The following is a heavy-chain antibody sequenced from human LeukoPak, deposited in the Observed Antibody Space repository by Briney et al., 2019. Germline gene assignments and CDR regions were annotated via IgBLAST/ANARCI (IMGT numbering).Heavy chain of an antibody. D-gene: IGHD6-13*01. CDR2: ISGSGDDT. CDR3: AGSQLILFDF. Sequence: GGSLRLSCAASGFTVSTSYMSWVRQAPGKGLEWVSAISGSGDDTYYADSVRGRFTISRDNSRNILYLQMNSLRAEDTALYYCAGSQLILFDFWGQGAQVTVSS. CDR1: GFTVSTSY. J-gene: IGHJ4*02. V-gene: IGHV3-23*01.